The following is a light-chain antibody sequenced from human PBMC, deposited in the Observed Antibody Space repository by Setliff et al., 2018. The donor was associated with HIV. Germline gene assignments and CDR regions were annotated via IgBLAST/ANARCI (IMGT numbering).Light chain of an antibody. J-gene: IGLJ1*01. Sequence: QSALTHPASVSGSPGQSITISCNGTSSDIGRYNLVSWYQQYPGKAPKLMIYQATKRPSGVSNRFSGSKSGNTASLTISGLQAEDEADYYCCSNTGSNTYVFGSGTKVTVL. CDR3: CSNTGSNTYV. CDR1: SSDIGRYNL. V-gene: IGLV2-23*01. CDR2: QAT.